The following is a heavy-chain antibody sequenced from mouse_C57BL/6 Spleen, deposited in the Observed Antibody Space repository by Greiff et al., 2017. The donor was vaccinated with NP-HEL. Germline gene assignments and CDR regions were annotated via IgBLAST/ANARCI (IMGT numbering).Heavy chain of an antibody. CDR2: ISYDGSN. CDR3: ARVRAYSNWYFDV. CDR1: GYSITSGYY. Sequence: ESGPGLVKPSQSLSLTCSVTGYSITSGYYWNWIRQFPGNKLEWMGYISYDGSNNYNPSLKNRISITRDTSKNQFFLKLNSVTTEDTATYYCARVRAYSNWYFDVWGTGTTVTVSS. V-gene: IGHV3-6*01. J-gene: IGHJ1*03. D-gene: IGHD2-5*01.